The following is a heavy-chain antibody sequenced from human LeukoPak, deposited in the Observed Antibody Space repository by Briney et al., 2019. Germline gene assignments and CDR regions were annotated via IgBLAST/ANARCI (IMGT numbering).Heavy chain of an antibody. CDR1: GFTFSSYG. V-gene: IGHV3-30*03. Sequence: HPGGSLRLSCAASGFTFSSYGMHWVRQAPGKGLEWVAVISYDGSNKYYADSVKGRFTISRDNAKNSLYLQMNSLRAEDTAVYYCARDRTSFIAAARLDYWGQGTLVTVSS. CDR2: ISYDGSNK. J-gene: IGHJ4*02. CDR3: ARDRTSFIAAARLDY. D-gene: IGHD6-13*01.